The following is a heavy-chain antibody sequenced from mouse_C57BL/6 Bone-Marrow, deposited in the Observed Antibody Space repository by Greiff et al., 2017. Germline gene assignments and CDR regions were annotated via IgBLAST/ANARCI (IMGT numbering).Heavy chain of an antibody. V-gene: IGHV1-82*01. CDR1: GYAFSSSW. CDR3: GRNPDY. Sequence: QVTLKESGPELVKPGASVKISCKASGYAFSSSWMNWVKQRPGKGLEWIGRIYPGDGDTNYNGKFKGKATLTADKSSSTAYMQLSSLTSEDSAVYFCGRNPDYWGQGTTLTVSS. J-gene: IGHJ2*01. CDR2: IYPGDGDT.